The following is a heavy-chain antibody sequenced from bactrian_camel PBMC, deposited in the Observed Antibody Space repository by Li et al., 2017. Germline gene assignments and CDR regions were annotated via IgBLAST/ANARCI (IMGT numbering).Heavy chain of an antibody. J-gene: IGHJ4*01. CDR2: INSDGTNT. D-gene: IGHD2*01. V-gene: IGHV3S31*01. CDR3: TPGVY. CDR1: GFTFEKYA. Sequence: VQLVESGGGLVQPEGSLRLSCAASGFTFEKYAMTWVRQAPGKGLEWVSTINSDGTNTYYEDSVKDRFTISRDNAKNALYLQLNSLKTEDTAKYYCTPGVYWGQGTQVTVS.